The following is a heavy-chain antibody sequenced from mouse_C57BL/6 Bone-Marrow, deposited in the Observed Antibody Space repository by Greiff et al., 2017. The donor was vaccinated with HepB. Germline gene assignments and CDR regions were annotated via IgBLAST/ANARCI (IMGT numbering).Heavy chain of an antibody. CDR2: IDPENGDT. Sequence: VQLKESGAELVRPGASVKLSCTASGFNIKDDYMHWVKQRPEQGLEWIGWIDPENGDTEYASKFQGKATITADTSSNTAYLQLSSLTSEDTAVYYCTTDYDYDGRYFDYWGQGTTLTVSS. J-gene: IGHJ2*01. CDR3: TTDYDYDGRYFDY. V-gene: IGHV14-4*01. D-gene: IGHD2-4*01. CDR1: GFNIKDDY.